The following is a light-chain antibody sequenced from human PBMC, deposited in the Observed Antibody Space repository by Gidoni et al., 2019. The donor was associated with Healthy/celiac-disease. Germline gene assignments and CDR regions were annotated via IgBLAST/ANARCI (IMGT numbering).Light chain of an antibody. CDR1: QSISSY. CDR2: AAS. V-gene: IGKV1-39*01. Sequence: DIQMTPSPSSLSASVGDRVTITCRASQSISSYLNWYQQKPGKAPKLLSYAASSLQSGVPSRFSGSGSGTDFTLTISSLQPEDFATYYCQQSYSTPTFGGGTKVEIK. CDR3: QQSYSTPT. J-gene: IGKJ4*01.